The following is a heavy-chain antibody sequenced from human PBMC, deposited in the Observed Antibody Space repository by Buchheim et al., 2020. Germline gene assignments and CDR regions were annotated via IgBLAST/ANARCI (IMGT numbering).Heavy chain of an antibody. CDR3: ASRYSYGYYYHGMDV. CDR1: GGSISSSGYY. J-gene: IGHJ6*02. Sequence: QLQLQESGPGLVKPSETLSLTCTVSGGSISSSGYYWGWIRQPPGQGLEWIGSIYYSGATYYNPSLKSRVTLSVDTSKKQFSLKLSSVTAADTAVYFCASRYSYGYYYHGMDVWGQGTT. D-gene: IGHD5-18*01. V-gene: IGHV4-39*01. CDR2: IYYSGAT.